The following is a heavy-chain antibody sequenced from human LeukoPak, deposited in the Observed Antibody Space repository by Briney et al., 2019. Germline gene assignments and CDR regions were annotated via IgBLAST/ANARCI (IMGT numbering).Heavy chain of an antibody. D-gene: IGHD6-6*01. J-gene: IGHJ4*02. CDR1: GFTFSSYW. CDR3: VRDRSGSSSVY. Sequence: TGGSLRLSCAASGFTFSSYWMHWFRQAPGKGLVWVSHINSDGSSTTYAGSVKGRFTISRDNAKNTLYLQMNSLRAEDTAVYYCVRDRSGSSSVYWGQGTLVTVSS. V-gene: IGHV3-74*01. CDR2: INSDGSST.